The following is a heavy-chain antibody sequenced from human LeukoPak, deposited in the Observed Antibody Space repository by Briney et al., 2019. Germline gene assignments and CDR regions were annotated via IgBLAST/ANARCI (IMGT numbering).Heavy chain of an antibody. J-gene: IGHJ5*02. CDR1: GYSFSSYY. D-gene: IGHD3-10*01. CDR3: ARIGDYGSGSEGFDP. V-gene: IGHV1-46*01. CDR2: INPSGDST. Sequence: GASVKVSCKASGYSFSSYYMHWVRQAPGQGLEWMGIINPSGDSTTYAQKFQGRVTMTRDTSTRTVYMELSSLRSDDTAVYYCARIGDYGSGSEGFDPWGQGTLVTVSS.